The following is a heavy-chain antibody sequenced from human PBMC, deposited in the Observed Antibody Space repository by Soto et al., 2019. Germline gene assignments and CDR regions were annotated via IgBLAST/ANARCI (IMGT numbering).Heavy chain of an antibody. CDR1: GGQSFGSGGY. V-gene: IGHV4-39*01. D-gene: IGHD2-15*01. Sequence: LQMLCLRWSVAGGQSFGSGGYWGWIRQPQGRGLEWIGNIDYNGVTYSTPSLKSRVTISRDTSKNQFSLRLSSVTAAATVLYYCGNVLVGASGHTDSASRGPGTLVAVSP. CDR2: IDYNGVT. CDR3: GNVLVGASGHTDSAS. J-gene: IGHJ4*02.